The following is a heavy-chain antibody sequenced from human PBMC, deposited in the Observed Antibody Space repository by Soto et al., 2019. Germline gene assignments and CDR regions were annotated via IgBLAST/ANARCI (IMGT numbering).Heavy chain of an antibody. D-gene: IGHD3-3*01. Sequence: QVQLQESGPGLAKPSETLSLTCTVSGGSISTYYWCWIRQPPGKGLEWIGYFYYSGSTNYNPSLKSRVTISVDTSKNQFSLKLSPVTAADTAVYYCARGGWRHPDYWGQGTLVTVSS. J-gene: IGHJ4*02. V-gene: IGHV4-59*08. CDR2: FYYSGST. CDR1: GGSISTYY. CDR3: ARGGWRHPDY.